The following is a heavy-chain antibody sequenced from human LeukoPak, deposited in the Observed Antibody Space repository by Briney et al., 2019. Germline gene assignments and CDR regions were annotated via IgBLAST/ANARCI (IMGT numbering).Heavy chain of an antibody. D-gene: IGHD6-13*01. V-gene: IGHV6-1*01. CDR3: ARSAAGTIDY. CDR1: GDSVSSNSAT. J-gene: IGHJ4*02. Sequence: SQTLSLTCDISGDSVSSNSATWNRIRQSPSRGLEWLGRTYYKSKWYYGYAVSVKSRITINPDTSKNQFSLHLNSVTPEDTAVYYCARSAAGTIDYWGQGTLVTVSS. CDR2: TYYKSKWYY.